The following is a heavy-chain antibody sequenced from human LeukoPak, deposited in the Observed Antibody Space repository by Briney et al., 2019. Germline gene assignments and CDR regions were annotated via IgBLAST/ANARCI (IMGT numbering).Heavy chain of an antibody. D-gene: IGHD1-26*01. CDR1: GFTFSSYG. Sequence: GGSLRLSCAASGFTFSSYGMHWVRQAPGKGLEWVAVISYDGSNKYYADSVKGRFSISRDNSQNTLYLQMGSLRVEDTAIFYCAKVRSATGMSTTYFDYWGQGTLVTVSS. CDR3: AKVRSATGMSTTYFDY. CDR2: ISYDGSNK. V-gene: IGHV3-30*18. J-gene: IGHJ4*02.